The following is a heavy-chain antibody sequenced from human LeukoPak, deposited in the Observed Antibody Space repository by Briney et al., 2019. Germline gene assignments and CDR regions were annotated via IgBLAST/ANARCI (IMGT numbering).Heavy chain of an antibody. CDR2: VDPEDGET. J-gene: IGHJ4*02. D-gene: IGHD3-22*01. V-gene: IGHV1-69-2*01. Sequence: ATVKLSCKVSGYTFTDYYMHWVPQAPGKGLEWMGLVDPEDGETIYAEKFQGRVTITADTSTDTAYMGLSSLRSEDTAVYYCATAVITSLDYWGQGTLVTVSS. CDR3: ATAVITSLDY. CDR1: GYTFTDYY.